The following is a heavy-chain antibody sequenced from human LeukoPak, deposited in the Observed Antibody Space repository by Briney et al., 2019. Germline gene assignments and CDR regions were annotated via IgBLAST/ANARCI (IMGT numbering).Heavy chain of an antibody. Sequence: GGSLRLSCAASRFTFSSYWMSWVRQAPGKGLEWVANIKQDGSEKYYVDSVKGRFTISRDNAKNSLYLQMNSLRAEDTAVYYCARGPGYCSGGSCYSKVFDYWGQGTLVTVSS. CDR1: RFTFSSYW. CDR2: IKQDGSEK. V-gene: IGHV3-7*01. J-gene: IGHJ4*02. CDR3: ARGPGYCSGGSCYSKVFDY. D-gene: IGHD2-15*01.